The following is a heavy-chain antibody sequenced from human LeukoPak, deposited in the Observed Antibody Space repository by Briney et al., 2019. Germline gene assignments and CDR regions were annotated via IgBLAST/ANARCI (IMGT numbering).Heavy chain of an antibody. D-gene: IGHD1-26*01. J-gene: IGHJ3*02. CDR1: GFTFSSYW. CDR3: ARVRGGSGRSYAADAFDI. CDR2: IKEDGSKT. V-gene: IGHV3-7*01. Sequence: GGSLRLSCAASGFTFSSYWMSWVRQAPGKGLEWVGNIKEDGSKTYYVDSVKGRFTISRDNAKNSLYLQMNSLRADDTAVFYCARVRGGSGRSYAADAFDIWGQGTMVTVSS.